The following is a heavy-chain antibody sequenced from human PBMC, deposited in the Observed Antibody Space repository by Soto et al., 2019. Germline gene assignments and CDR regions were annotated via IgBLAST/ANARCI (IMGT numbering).Heavy chain of an antibody. J-gene: IGHJ4*02. Sequence: ASLRLSCAASGFTFSTYAITWVRQAPGNGLDVVSGVSAMGLNTDYADPVKGRLYISRDNSKNTVSLHMNCLRAEETALYYCVREIYDAYDCSGFDHWGQGTLVTVSS. CDR2: VSAMGLNT. CDR1: GFTFSTYA. V-gene: IGHV3-23*01. CDR3: VREIYDAYDCSGFDH. D-gene: IGHD3-22*01.